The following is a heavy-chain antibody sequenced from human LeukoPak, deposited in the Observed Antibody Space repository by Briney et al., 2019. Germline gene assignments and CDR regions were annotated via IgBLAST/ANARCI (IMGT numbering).Heavy chain of an antibody. CDR3: ARDVRLGSGKTFEY. D-gene: IGHD3-10*01. V-gene: IGHV4-30-4*01. CDR2: IYYSGST. J-gene: IGHJ4*02. CDR1: GGSISSGDYY. Sequence: SETLSLTCTVSGGSISSGDYYWGWGRQPPGRGVEWIGYIYYSGSTYYNPSLKSRVTISVDTSNNQFSLKLSSVTAADTAVHYCARDVRLGSGKTFEYWAQGPLVTVSS.